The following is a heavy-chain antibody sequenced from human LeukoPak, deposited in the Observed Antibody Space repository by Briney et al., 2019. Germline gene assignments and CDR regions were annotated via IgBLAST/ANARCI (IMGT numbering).Heavy chain of an antibody. J-gene: IGHJ4*02. CDR3: ARGRGVRGPTGN. V-gene: IGHV4-39*07. CDR1: GGSINSSRSY. Sequence: SETLSLTCTVSGGSINSSRSYWGWIRQPPGKGLEWIGSTYYSGSTYYNPSLKSRVTISVDTSKNQFSLKLSSVTAADTAVYYCARGRGVRGPTGNWGQGTLATVSS. D-gene: IGHD3-10*01. CDR2: TYYSGST.